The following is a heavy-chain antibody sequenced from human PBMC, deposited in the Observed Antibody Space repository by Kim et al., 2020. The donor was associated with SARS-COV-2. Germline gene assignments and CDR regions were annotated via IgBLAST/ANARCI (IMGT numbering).Heavy chain of an antibody. J-gene: IGHJ4*02. CDR1: GFTFSNAW. V-gene: IGHV3-15*01. CDR3: TPYSRNWLDY. D-gene: IGHD6-13*01. CDR2: IKSKTDGGTT. Sequence: GGSLRLSCAASGFTFSNAWMSWVRQAPGKGLEWLGCIKSKTDGGTTDYAAPVKGRFTISRDDSKNRLYLQINSLKTEDRAVYYCTPYSRNWLDYWGQGTMVTVSS.